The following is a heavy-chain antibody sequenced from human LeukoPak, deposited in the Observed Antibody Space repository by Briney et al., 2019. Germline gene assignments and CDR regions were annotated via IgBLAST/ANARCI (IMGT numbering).Heavy chain of an antibody. CDR2: INPNSGGT. J-gene: IGHJ4*02. CDR1: GYTFTGYY. Sequence: ASVKVSCKASGYTFTGYYMHWVRQAPGQGLEWMGWINPNSGGTNYAQKFQGRVTMTRNTSISTAYMELSSLRSEDTAVYYCARGLNGYNYDYWGQGTLVTVSS. CDR3: ARGLNGYNYDY. D-gene: IGHD5-24*01. V-gene: IGHV1-2*02.